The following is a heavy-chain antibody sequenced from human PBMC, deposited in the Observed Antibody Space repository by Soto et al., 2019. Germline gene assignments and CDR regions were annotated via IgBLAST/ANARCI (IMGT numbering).Heavy chain of an antibody. CDR3: ARGIRNYYGTDV. D-gene: IGHD5-18*01. CDR1: AFTFSSYW. J-gene: IGHJ6*02. CDR2: VKTDGSS. Sequence: EVQLVESGGGLVQPGGSLRLSCAASAFTFSSYWMHWVRQAPGKGLVWVSRVKTDGSSYYADSVRGRFTISRDNAKNTLYLEMNSLRDEDTAVYYCARGIRNYYGTDVWGQGTTVSVSS. V-gene: IGHV3-74*01.